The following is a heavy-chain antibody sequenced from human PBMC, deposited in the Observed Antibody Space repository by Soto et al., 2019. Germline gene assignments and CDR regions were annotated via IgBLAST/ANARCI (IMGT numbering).Heavy chain of an antibody. CDR3: AKGGSRDGFDP. D-gene: IGHD2-2*01. J-gene: IGHJ5*02. CDR2: ISGSGGST. Sequence: GGSLRLSFAASGFTFGGYAMSWVRQAPGKGLEWVSAISGSGGSTYYADSVKGRFTISRDNSKNTLYLQMNSLRAEDTAVYYCAKGGSRDGFDPWGQGTLVTVSS. CDR1: GFTFGGYA. V-gene: IGHV3-23*01.